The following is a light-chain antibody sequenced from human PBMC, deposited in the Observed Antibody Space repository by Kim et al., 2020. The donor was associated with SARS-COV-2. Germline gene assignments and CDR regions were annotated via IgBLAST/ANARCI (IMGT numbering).Light chain of an antibody. CDR1: TLRSYY. V-gene: IGLV3-19*01. J-gene: IGLJ2*01. CDR3: QSRDSGGKVL. Sequence: SSELTQDPAVSVALRQTVRITCQGDTLRSYYATWYQQKPGQAPVLVIYGRDNRPSGIPDRFSGSTSGNTASLTISGAQAEDEADYYCQSRDSGGKVLFGGGTKVTVL. CDR2: GRD.